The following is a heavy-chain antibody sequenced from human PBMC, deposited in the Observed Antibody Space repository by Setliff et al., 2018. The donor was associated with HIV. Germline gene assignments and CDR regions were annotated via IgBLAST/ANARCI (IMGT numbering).Heavy chain of an antibody. CDR1: GIIFSDYT. CDR3: ARVDVLLAYAAKPRVGALGQ. V-gene: IGHV3-30*04. J-gene: IGHJ4*02. D-gene: IGHD1-26*01. CDR2: ISHDGNKK. Sequence: GGSLRLSCAVSGIIFSDYTMHWVRQAPGKGLEWVAVISHDGNKKYYADSVKGRFTISRYNSKNTLFLQMNSLRSAYTGTYYCARVDVLLAYAAKPRVGALGQWGQGTLGTVSS.